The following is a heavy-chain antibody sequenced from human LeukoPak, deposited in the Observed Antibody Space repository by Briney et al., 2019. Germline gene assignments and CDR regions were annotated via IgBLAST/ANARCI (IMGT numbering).Heavy chain of an antibody. Sequence: GESLKISCKGSGYSFTSYWIGWVRQMPGKGLEWMGVIYPGDSDTRYSPSFQGQVTISADKSISTAYLQWSSLKASDTAMYYCAVYSGGWYLQTPFDYWGQGTLVTVSS. D-gene: IGHD6-19*01. CDR2: IYPGDSDT. CDR3: AVYSGGWYLQTPFDY. J-gene: IGHJ4*02. CDR1: GYSFTSYW. V-gene: IGHV5-51*01.